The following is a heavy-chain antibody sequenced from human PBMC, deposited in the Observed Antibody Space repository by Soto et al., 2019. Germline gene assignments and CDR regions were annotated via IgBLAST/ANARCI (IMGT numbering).Heavy chain of an antibody. V-gene: IGHV1-2*02. CDR3: ARGGGTILAPLP. Sequence: ASVKVSCKASGYTFTGYFMHWVRQAPGQGLEWMGWINPNSGATKYAQKFQGRVTLSGDTSISTAYMELSGLRSDDTAVYYCARGGGTILAPLPWGQGTLVTAPQ. J-gene: IGHJ5*02. CDR2: INPNSGAT. D-gene: IGHD3-3*01. CDR1: GYTFTGYF.